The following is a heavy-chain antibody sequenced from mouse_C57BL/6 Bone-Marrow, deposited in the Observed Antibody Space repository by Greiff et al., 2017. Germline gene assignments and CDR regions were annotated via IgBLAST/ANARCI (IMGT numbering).Heavy chain of an antibody. CDR1: GYTFTSYW. Sequence: QVQLQQPGAELVMPGASVKLSCKASGYTFTSYWMHWVKQRPGQGLEWIGEIDPSDSYTNYNQKFKGKSTLTVDKSSSTAYMQLSSLTSEDSAVYYCAREGVYYDYDGSYWYFDVWGTGTTVTVSS. CDR2: IDPSDSYT. J-gene: IGHJ1*03. CDR3: AREGVYYDYDGSYWYFDV. V-gene: IGHV1-69*01. D-gene: IGHD2-4*01.